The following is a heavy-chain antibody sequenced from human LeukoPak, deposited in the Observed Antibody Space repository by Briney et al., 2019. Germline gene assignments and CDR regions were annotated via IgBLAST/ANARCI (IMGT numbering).Heavy chain of an antibody. J-gene: IGHJ3*02. Sequence: SETLSLTCTVSGGSISSSTHYCAWIRQSPGKGLEWIGSMYNSGSISYNPSLRSRVTITVDTSKNQFSLNFNSVTAADTALYFCVRNEPSGYFDIWGQGTMVTVSS. CDR2: MYNSGSI. CDR3: VRNEPSGYFDI. V-gene: IGHV4-39*01. CDR1: GGSISSSTHY. D-gene: IGHD3-22*01.